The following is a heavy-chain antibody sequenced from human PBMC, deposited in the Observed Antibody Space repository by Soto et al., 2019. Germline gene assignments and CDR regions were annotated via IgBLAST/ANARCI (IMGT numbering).Heavy chain of an antibody. J-gene: IGHJ4*02. CDR2: ISAYNGNT. CDR1: GYTFTSYG. Sequence: ASVKVSCKASGYTFTSYGMSWVRQAPGQGLEWMGWISAYNGNTNYAQKLQGRVTMTTDTSTSTAYMELRSLRSDDTAVYYCASTSSGYYIDYWGQGTLVTVSS. CDR3: ASTSSGYYIDY. V-gene: IGHV1-18*01. D-gene: IGHD3-22*01.